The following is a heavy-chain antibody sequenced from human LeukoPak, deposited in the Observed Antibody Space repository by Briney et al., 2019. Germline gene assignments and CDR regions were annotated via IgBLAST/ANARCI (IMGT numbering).Heavy chain of an antibody. J-gene: IGHJ4*02. D-gene: IGHD3-22*01. Sequence: GASVKVSCKASGYTFSSYGISWVRQAPGQGLGWVGRINPYNGNTKYVQKFYDRVSMTTDTSTSTAYMELRRLRSGDTAMYYCARGPRYDYDSSVYYFEFWGQGTLVTVSS. V-gene: IGHV1-18*01. CDR2: INPYNGNT. CDR1: GYTFSSYG. CDR3: ARGPRYDYDSSVYYFEF.